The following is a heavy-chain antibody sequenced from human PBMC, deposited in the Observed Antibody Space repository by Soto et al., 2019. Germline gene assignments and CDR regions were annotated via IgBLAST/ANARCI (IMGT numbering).Heavy chain of an antibody. CDR1: GGSISSYY. J-gene: IGHJ6*03. Sequence: PSETLSLTCTVSGGSISSYYWSRIRQPPGKGLEWIGYIYYSGSTNYNPSLKSRVTISVDTSKNQFSLKLSSVTAADTAVYYCARLPSWGYCSGGSCQKYYYMDVWGKGTTVTVSS. CDR3: ARLPSWGYCSGGSCQKYYYMDV. CDR2: IYYSGST. D-gene: IGHD2-15*01. V-gene: IGHV4-59*08.